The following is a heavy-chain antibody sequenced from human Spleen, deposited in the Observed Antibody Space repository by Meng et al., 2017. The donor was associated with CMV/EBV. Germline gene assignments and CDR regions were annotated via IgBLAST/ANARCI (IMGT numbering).Heavy chain of an antibody. CDR2: TYYRSQWFN. V-gene: IGHV6-1*01. D-gene: IGHD6-25*01. CDR3: ARDRVSSADSVNWFDP. J-gene: IGHJ5*02. Sequence: SQTLSLTCAISGDSVSSNTAAWDWIRQSPSRGLEWLGTTYYRSQWFNDYAVSMKSRITINPDTSKNQFSLNVRSVTAADTAVYYCARDRVSSADSVNWFDPWGQGILVTVSS. CDR1: GDSVSSNTAA.